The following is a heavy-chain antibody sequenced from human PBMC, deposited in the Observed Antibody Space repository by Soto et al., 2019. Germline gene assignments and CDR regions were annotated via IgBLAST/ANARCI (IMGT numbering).Heavy chain of an antibody. CDR1: GGSVSSGSYY. Sequence: QVQLQESGPGLVKPSETLSLTCTVSGGSVSSGSYYWSWIRQPPGKGLEWIGYIYYSGSTNYNPSLKSRVTISVDTSKNQFSLKLSSVTAADTAVYYCARVEGWNYVRYFDYWGQGTLVTVSS. D-gene: IGHD1-7*01. V-gene: IGHV4-61*01. CDR2: IYYSGST. CDR3: ARVEGWNYVRYFDY. J-gene: IGHJ4*02.